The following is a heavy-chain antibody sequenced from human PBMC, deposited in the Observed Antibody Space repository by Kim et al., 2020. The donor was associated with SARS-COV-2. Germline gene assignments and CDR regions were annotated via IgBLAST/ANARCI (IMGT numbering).Heavy chain of an antibody. D-gene: IGHD4-4*01. J-gene: IGHJ4*02. V-gene: IGHV3-15*01. Sequence: GGSLRLSCAASGFPFIIAWVSWVRQAPGKGLEWVGRIKSKGGGGTTDYAAPVKGSFTISRDDSKNTLYLEMTSLKIEDTAVYYCAPTVRGTPEHPDLDYWGQGTRVTVSS. CDR3: APTVRGTPEHPDLDY. CDR2: IKSKGGGGTT. CDR1: GFPFIIAW.